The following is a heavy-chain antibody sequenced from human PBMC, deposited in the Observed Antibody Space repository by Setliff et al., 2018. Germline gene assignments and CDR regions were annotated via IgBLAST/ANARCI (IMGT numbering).Heavy chain of an antibody. CDR3: AREEVGRYSSGWYISSDNWFDP. CDR2: FDPEDEET. J-gene: IGHJ5*02. V-gene: IGHV1-24*01. D-gene: IGHD6-19*01. CDR1: GYRLIEVS. Sequence: ASVKVSCKVSGYRLIEVSMHWVRQAPGKGLEWMGGFDPEDEETIYAQKFQGRVTMTRDTSTSTVYMELSRLRSDDTAVYYCAREEVGRYSSGWYISSDNWFDPWGQGTLVTVSS.